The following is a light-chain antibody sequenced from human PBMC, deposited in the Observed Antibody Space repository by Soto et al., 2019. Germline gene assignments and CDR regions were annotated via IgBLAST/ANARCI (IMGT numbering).Light chain of an antibody. Sequence: DIQMTQSPSTLSASVGDRVTITCRASQSISSLLAWYQQKPGKAPKLLIYDASSLESGVPSSFSGSGSATEFTLTISRLQPDDFATYYCQQYNNYWTFGQGTKVDI. J-gene: IGKJ1*01. V-gene: IGKV1-5*01. CDR3: QQYNNYWT. CDR2: DAS. CDR1: QSISSL.